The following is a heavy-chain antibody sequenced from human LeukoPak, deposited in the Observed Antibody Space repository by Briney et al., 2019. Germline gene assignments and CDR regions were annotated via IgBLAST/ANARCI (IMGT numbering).Heavy chain of an antibody. V-gene: IGHV4-59*01. J-gene: IGHJ4*02. CDR2: IYYSGST. Sequence: PSETLSLTCTVSGGSISCYYWSWIRQPPGKGLEWIGYIYYSGSTNYNPSLKSRVTISVDTSKNQFSLKLSSVTAADTAVYYCARVYYYDSSGYYYFDYWGQGTLVTVSS. D-gene: IGHD3-22*01. CDR3: ARVYYYDSSGYYYFDY. CDR1: GGSISCYY.